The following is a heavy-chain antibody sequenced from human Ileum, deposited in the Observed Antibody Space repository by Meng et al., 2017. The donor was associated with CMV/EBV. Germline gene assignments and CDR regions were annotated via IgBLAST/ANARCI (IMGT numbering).Heavy chain of an antibody. CDR1: EYPFPGYY. CDR3: ARVAVPGTPAFHH. Sequence: VQSVQPGAEVKMPGASVKVSCKASEYPFPGYYLHWLRQAHGQGLEWMGWINSKTGDTDYAQQFQGRVTLTRDTSISTAYMELSRLRSDDTAVYYCARVAVPGTPAFHHWGQGALVTVSS. J-gene: IGHJ1*01. V-gene: IGHV1-2*02. CDR2: INSKTGDT. D-gene: IGHD6-19*01.